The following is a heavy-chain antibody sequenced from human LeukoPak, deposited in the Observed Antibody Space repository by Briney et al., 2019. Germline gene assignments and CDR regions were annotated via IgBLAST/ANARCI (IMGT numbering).Heavy chain of an antibody. D-gene: IGHD2-15*01. Sequence: GGSLRLSCAASGFTFSSYAMSWVRQAPGKGLEWVSAISGSGGSTYYADSVKGRFTNSRDNSKNTLYLQMNSLRAEDTAVYYCATSIGYCSGGSCYGWGQGTLVTVSS. CDR3: ATSIGYCSGGSCYG. CDR1: GFTFSSYA. V-gene: IGHV3-23*01. CDR2: ISGSGGST. J-gene: IGHJ4*02.